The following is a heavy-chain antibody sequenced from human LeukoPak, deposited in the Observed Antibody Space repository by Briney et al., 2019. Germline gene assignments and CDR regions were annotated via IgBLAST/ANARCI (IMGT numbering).Heavy chain of an antibody. CDR2: ISGSGGST. V-gene: IGHV3-23*01. CDR1: GFTFSSYA. CDR3: ARDLDSGGYSSFDY. D-gene: IGHD3-22*01. J-gene: IGHJ4*02. Sequence: GGSLRLSCVASGFTFSSYAMNWVRQAPGKGLEWVSAISGSGGSTYYADSVKGRFTISRDNSKNTLYLQMNSLRAEDTAVYYCARDLDSGGYSSFDYWGQGTLVTVSS.